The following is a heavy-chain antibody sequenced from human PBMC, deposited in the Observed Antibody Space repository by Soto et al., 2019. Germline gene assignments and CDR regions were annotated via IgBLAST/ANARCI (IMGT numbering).Heavy chain of an antibody. D-gene: IGHD6-19*01. CDR2: IYWDDDK. Sequence: SGPTLVNPTQTLPLTCTFSGFSLSSTRVAVGWIRQPPGKALEWLALIYWDDDKRYSPFLKSRLTITKDTSKNQVVLTMTNMDPVDTATYYCAHSVVAGLGYYFDYWGQGTLVTVSS. J-gene: IGHJ4*02. V-gene: IGHV2-5*02. CDR1: GFSLSSTRVA. CDR3: AHSVVAGLGYYFDY.